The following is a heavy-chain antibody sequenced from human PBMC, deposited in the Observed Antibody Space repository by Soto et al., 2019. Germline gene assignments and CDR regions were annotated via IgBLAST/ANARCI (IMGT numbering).Heavy chain of an antibody. V-gene: IGHV3-23*01. CDR2: ISGSGGST. Sequence: GGSLRLSCAASGFTFSSYAMSWVRQAPGKGLEWVSAISGSGGSTYYADSVKGRFTISRDNSKNTLYLQMNSLRAEDTAVYYCAKVMFVVAGKGYYYGMDVWGQETTVTVSS. CDR1: GFTFSSYA. J-gene: IGHJ6*02. CDR3: AKVMFVVAGKGYYYGMDV. D-gene: IGHD2-15*01.